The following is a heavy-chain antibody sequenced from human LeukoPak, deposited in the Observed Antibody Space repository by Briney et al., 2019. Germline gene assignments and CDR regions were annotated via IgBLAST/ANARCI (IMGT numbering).Heavy chain of an antibody. CDR3: ARGYYYDSSGSSAATPTFDY. D-gene: IGHD3-22*01. J-gene: IGHJ4*02. CDR2: IYYSGST. V-gene: IGHV4-30-4*07. Sequence: PSETLPLTCAVSGGSISSGGYSWSWIRQPPGKGLEWIGYIYYSGSTYYNPSLKSRVTISVDTSKNQFSLKLSSVTAADTAVYYCARGYYYDSSGSSAATPTFDYWGQGTLVTVSS. CDR1: GGSISSGGYS.